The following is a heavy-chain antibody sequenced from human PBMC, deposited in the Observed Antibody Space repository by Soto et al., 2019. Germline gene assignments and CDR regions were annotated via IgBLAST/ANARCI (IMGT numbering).Heavy chain of an antibody. CDR3: AKDFVPSSGTYLVLN. CDR1: GFTFRSYG. Sequence: QVQLGESGGGAVQPGRSLRLSCAASGFTFRSYGMHWVRQAPGKGLEWVAVISHDGNYKYYVDSVKGRFTISRDNSKNTRYLQMSSLRAEDAAVYYCAKDFVPSSGTYLVLNWGQGTLVTVSS. D-gene: IGHD1-26*01. CDR2: ISHDGNYK. J-gene: IGHJ4*02. V-gene: IGHV3-30*18.